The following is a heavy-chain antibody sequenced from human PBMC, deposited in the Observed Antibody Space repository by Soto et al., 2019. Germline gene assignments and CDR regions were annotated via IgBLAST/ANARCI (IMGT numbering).Heavy chain of an antibody. Sequence: EVQLLESGGGLVQPGGSLTLSCTASGFTFNMYAMSWVRQAPGKALEWVSAITGSGVSTYYADSVKGRFTISRDNSKNSLYLQMNSLRAEDTAVYYCARLHDRGGLDHWGQGTLVTVSS. CDR2: ITGSGVST. CDR1: GFTFNMYA. D-gene: IGHD3-16*01. CDR3: ARLHDRGGLDH. V-gene: IGHV3-23*01. J-gene: IGHJ4*02.